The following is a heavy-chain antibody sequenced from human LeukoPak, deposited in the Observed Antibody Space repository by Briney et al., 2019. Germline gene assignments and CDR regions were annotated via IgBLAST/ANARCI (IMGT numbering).Heavy chain of an antibody. D-gene: IGHD4-23*01. Sequence: SETLSLTCTVSGGSISSYCWGWIRQPPGKGLEWIGSIYYSGSTYYNPSPKSRVTISVDTSKNQFSLKLSSVTAADTAVYYCAVGMTTVVTTPYYWGQGTLVTVSS. CDR3: AVGMTTVVTTPYY. J-gene: IGHJ4*02. V-gene: IGHV4-39*01. CDR2: IYYSGST. CDR1: GGSISSYC.